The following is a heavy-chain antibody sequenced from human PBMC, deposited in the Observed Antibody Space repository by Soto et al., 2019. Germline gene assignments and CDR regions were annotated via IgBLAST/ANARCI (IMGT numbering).Heavy chain of an antibody. D-gene: IGHD2-2*01. V-gene: IGHV3-7*01. CDR1: GFTFSSYW. CDR3: ARDANKGIVVVPASPYFDY. CDR2: IKQDGSEK. Sequence: GGSLRLSCAASGFTFSSYWMSWVRQATGKGLEWVANIKQDGSEKYYVDSVKGRFTISRDNAKNSLYLQMNSLRAEDTAVYYCARDANKGIVVVPASPYFDYWGQGTLVTVSS. J-gene: IGHJ4*02.